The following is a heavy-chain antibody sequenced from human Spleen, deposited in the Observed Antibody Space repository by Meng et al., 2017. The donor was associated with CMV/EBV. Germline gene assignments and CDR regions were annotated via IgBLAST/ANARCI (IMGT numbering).Heavy chain of an antibody. CDR1: GGSVSSGNSY. D-gene: IGHD6-13*01. V-gene: IGHV4-61*01. J-gene: IGHJ4*02. Sequence: SETLSLTCTVSGGSVSSGNSYWSWIRQSPGKGLEWIGYIHYSGSTNYNSSLKSRITISVDTSKNQFSLKLSSVTAADTAVYYCARLNLGAAGILLDYWGQGTLVTVSS. CDR2: IHYSGST. CDR3: ARLNLGAAGILLDY.